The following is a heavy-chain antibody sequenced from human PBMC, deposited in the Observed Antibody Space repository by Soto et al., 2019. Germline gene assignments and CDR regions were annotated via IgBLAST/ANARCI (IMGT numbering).Heavy chain of an antibody. D-gene: IGHD4-4*01. CDR1: RFTFSSYW. Sequence: GGSLRLSCAASRFTFSSYWMHWVRQAPGKGLVWVSRIHNDGSSTSYADSVKGRFTISRDNAKNMLYLQMNSLRAEDTAVYYCAREYSNYIYYYYMDVWGKGTTVTVSS. CDR3: AREYSNYIYYYYMDV. V-gene: IGHV3-74*01. J-gene: IGHJ6*03. CDR2: IHNDGSST.